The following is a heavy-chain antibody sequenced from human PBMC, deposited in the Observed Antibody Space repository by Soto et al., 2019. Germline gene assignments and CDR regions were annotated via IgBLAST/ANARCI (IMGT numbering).Heavy chain of an antibody. Sequence: GGSLRLSCAASGFTFSSYAMSWVRQAPGKGLEWVSAISGSGGSTYYADSVKGRFTISRDNSKNTLYLQMNSLRAEDTAVYYCANHYCSGGSCYSSPTDWFDPWGQGTLVTVSS. CDR3: ANHYCSGGSCYSSPTDWFDP. V-gene: IGHV3-23*01. J-gene: IGHJ5*02. D-gene: IGHD2-15*01. CDR1: GFTFSSYA. CDR2: ISGSGGST.